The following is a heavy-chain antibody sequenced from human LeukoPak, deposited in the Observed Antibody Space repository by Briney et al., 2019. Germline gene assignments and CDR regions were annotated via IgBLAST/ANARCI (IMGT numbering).Heavy chain of an antibody. J-gene: IGHJ5*02. CDR2: IHYSGST. CDR1: GGSISNNS. Sequence: PSETLSLTCTVSGGSISNNSWSWVRQPPGKGLEWIGYIHYSGSTNYNPSLKSRVTISEDTSKNQFSLKLNSVTAADTAVYYCVRHYGPWGRGTLVTVSS. D-gene: IGHD3-10*01. CDR3: VRHYGP. V-gene: IGHV4-59*08.